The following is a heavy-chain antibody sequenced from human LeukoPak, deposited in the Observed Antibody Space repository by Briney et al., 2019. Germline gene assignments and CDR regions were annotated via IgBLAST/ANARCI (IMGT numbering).Heavy chain of an antibody. Sequence: SETLSLTCAVYGGSFSGYYWSWIRQPPGKGLEWMGEIKHSGSTNYNPSLKSRVTISVDTSKNQFSLKLSSVTAADTAVYYCARAGHRVFGVDAFDIWGQGTMVTVSS. CDR1: GGSFSGYY. V-gene: IGHV4-34*01. J-gene: IGHJ3*02. CDR3: ARAGHRVFGVDAFDI. CDR2: IKHSGST. D-gene: IGHD3-3*01.